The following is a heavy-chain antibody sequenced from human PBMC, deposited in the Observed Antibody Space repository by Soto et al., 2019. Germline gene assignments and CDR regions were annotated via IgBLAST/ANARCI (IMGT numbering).Heavy chain of an antibody. J-gene: IGHJ4*02. V-gene: IGHV4-28*01. CDR2: SGST. D-gene: IGHD6-6*01. Sequence: PSETLSLTCAVSGVSISSGNWWTWVRQTPQRGLEYSGSTYYNPSLKSRLTMSVDTSKNRFSLKLSSVTAADTAVYFCAGQQSSSSSPHRYYFDYWGQGTLVTVSS. CDR1: GVSISSGNW. CDR3: AGQQSSSSSPHRYYFDY.